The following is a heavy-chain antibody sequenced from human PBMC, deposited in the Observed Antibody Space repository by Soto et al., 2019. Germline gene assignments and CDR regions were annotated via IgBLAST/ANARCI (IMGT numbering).Heavy chain of an antibody. Sequence: ASVKVSCKASGYTFTSYAMHWVRQAPGQRLEWMGWINAGNGNTKYSQKFQGRVTITRDTSASTAYMELSSLRSEDTAVYYCASALCHGGCYYGVGMDVWGKGTTVTVSS. V-gene: IGHV1-3*01. CDR1: GYTFTSYA. CDR2: INAGNGNT. CDR3: ASALCHGGCYYGVGMDV. D-gene: IGHD1-26*01. J-gene: IGHJ6*04.